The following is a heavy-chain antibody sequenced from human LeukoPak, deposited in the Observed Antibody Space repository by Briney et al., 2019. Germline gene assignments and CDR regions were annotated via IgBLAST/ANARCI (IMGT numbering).Heavy chain of an antibody. CDR1: GFTFGDYA. CDR2: IRSKAYGGTT. J-gene: IGHJ4*02. D-gene: IGHD6-19*01. V-gene: IGHV3-49*04. Sequence: GGSLRLSCTASGFTFGDYAMSWVRQAPGKGLEWVGFIRSKAYGGTTEYAASVKGRFTISRDDSKSIAYLQMNSLKTEDTAVYYCTRDMRSSGWYGVNYFDYWGQGTLVTVSS. CDR3: TRDMRSSGWYGVNYFDY.